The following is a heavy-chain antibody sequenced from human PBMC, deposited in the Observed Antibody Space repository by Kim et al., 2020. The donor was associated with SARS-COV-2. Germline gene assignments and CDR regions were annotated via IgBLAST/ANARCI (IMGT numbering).Heavy chain of an antibody. D-gene: IGHD6-13*01. Sequence: GGSLRLSCAASGFAVRDNYVSWVRQAPGKRLECVSVIYSDGTTYYADSVRGRFTISRDNSKNTLFLQMNILSAEDTAVYYCARAWGSSSRNWFDPWGQGTLVSVSS. CDR2: IYSDGTT. V-gene: IGHV3-66*01. J-gene: IGHJ5*02. CDR1: GFAVRDNY. CDR3: ARAWGSSSRNWFDP.